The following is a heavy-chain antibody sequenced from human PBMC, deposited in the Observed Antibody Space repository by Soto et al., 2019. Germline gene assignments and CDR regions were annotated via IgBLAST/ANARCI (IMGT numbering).Heavy chain of an antibody. D-gene: IGHD1-26*01. V-gene: IGHV4-34*01. CDR1: GGSFSGYY. Sequence: QVQLQQWGAGLLKPSETLSLTCAVYGGSFSGYYWSWIRQPPGKGLEWIGEINHSGSTNYNPSLTSRVTISVDTSKNQFSLKLSSVTAADTAVYYCARGSGSREDAFDIWGQGTMVTVSS. CDR2: INHSGST. CDR3: ARGSGSREDAFDI. J-gene: IGHJ3*02.